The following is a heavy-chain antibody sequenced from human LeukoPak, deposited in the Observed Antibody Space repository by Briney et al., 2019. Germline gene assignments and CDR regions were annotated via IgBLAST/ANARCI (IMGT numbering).Heavy chain of an antibody. CDR1: GFTVSSNY. Sequence: GGSLRLSCAASGFTVSSNYMSWVRQAPGKGLEWVSLIYSGGSTYYADSVKGRFTISRDNSKITLYLQMNSLRAEDTAVYYCAFGVEGRYYFDYWGQGTLVTVSS. D-gene: IGHD3-16*01. CDR2: IYSGGST. V-gene: IGHV3-53*01. J-gene: IGHJ4*02. CDR3: AFGVEGRYYFDY.